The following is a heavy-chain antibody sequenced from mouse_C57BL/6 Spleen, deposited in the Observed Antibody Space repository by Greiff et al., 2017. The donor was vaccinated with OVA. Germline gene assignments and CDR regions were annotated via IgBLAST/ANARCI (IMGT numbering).Heavy chain of an antibody. CDR3: ARDYGNRGFAY. Sequence: VQLQQPGAELVRPGSSVKLSCKASGYTFTSYWMHWVKQRPIQGLEWIGNIDPSDSETHYNQKFKDKATLTVDKSSSTAYMQLSSLTSEDSAVYYCARDYGNRGFAYWGQGTLVTVSA. V-gene: IGHV1-52*01. D-gene: IGHD2-1*01. CDR1: GYTFTSYW. CDR2: IDPSDSET. J-gene: IGHJ3*01.